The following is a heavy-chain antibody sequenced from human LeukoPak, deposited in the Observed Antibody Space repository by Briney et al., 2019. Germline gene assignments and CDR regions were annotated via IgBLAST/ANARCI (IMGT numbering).Heavy chain of an antibody. V-gene: IGHV3-20*04. CDR3: ARDGSRPFDY. CDR1: GFTFDDYG. J-gene: IGHJ4*02. CDR2: INWNGGST. D-gene: IGHD1-26*01. Sequence: SGGSLRLSCAASGFTFDDYGMRWVRQAPGKGLEWVSGINWNGGSTGYADSVKGRFTISRDNAKNSLYLQMNSLRAEDTALYYCARDGSRPFDYWGQGTLVTVSS.